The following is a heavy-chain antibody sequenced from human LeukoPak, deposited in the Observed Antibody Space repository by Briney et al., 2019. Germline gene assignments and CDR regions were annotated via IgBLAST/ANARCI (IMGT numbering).Heavy chain of an antibody. CDR2: ISGSGGSA. J-gene: IGHJ4*02. CDR1: GYTFTNCA. Sequence: PGGSLRLSCAASGYTFTNCAMSWVRQAPGKGLEWVSEISGSGGSAYYADSVQGRFTISRDNSKNTLYLQMNSLRAEDTAVYYCAKVHYYGSGSVTLFDYWGQGTLVTVSS. V-gene: IGHV3-23*01. D-gene: IGHD3-10*01. CDR3: AKVHYYGSGSVTLFDY.